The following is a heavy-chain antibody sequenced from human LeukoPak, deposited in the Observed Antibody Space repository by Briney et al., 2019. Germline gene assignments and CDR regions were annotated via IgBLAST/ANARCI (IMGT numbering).Heavy chain of an antibody. CDR2: IYYSGST. CDR1: GGSISSYY. V-gene: IGHV4-59*01. Sequence: PSETLSLTCTVSGGSISSYYWSWLRQPPGKGLEWLGYIYYSGSTNYNPSLKSRVTISVDTSKNQFSLKLSSVTAADTAVYYCARDPTMIGLGDAFDIWGQGTMVTVSS. D-gene: IGHD3-22*01. CDR3: ARDPTMIGLGDAFDI. J-gene: IGHJ3*02.